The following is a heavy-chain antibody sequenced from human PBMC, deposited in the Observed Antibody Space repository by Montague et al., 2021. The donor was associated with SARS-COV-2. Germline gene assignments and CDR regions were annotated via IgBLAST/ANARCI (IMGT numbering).Heavy chain of an antibody. J-gene: IGHJ4*02. Sequence: SETLSLTCAVSGGSITTNNWWNWVRQSPGKGLEWIGEIYHSGSTNYNPSLKSRVNISVDRSTNQFSLSLTSVTAADTAVYYCAREGSRDGYNEGFDFWGQGTLVTVSS. CDR2: IYHSGST. V-gene: IGHV4-4*02. CDR3: AREGSRDGYNEGFDF. D-gene: IGHD5-24*01. CDR1: GGSITTNNW.